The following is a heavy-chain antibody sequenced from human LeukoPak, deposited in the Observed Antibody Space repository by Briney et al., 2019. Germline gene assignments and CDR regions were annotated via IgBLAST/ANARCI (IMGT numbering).Heavy chain of an antibody. V-gene: IGHV3-23*01. CDR2: ISGSGGST. J-gene: IGHJ5*02. CDR1: GFTFSSYA. D-gene: IGHD3-22*01. Sequence: GGSLRLSCAASGFTFSSYAMSWVRQAPGKGLEWVSGISGSGGSTYYADSVKGRFTISRDNSKNTLYLQMNSLRAEDTAVDYCARAGHYDSTPNWFDPWGQGTLVTVSS. CDR3: ARAGHYDSTPNWFDP.